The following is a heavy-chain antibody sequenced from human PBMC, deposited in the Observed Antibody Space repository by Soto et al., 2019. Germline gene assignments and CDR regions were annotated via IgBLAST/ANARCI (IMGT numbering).Heavy chain of an antibody. J-gene: IGHJ6*02. V-gene: IGHV4-31*03. CDR2: IYYSGST. D-gene: IGHD3-3*01. CDR1: GGSISSGGYY. Sequence: TSETLSLTCTVSGGSISSGGYYWSWIRQHPGKGLEWIGYIYYSGSTYYNPSLKSRVTISVDTSKNQFSLKLSSVTAADTAVYYCARDSYREGYDFWSGYYSNGMDVWGQGTTVTVSS. CDR3: ARDSYREGYDFWSGYYSNGMDV.